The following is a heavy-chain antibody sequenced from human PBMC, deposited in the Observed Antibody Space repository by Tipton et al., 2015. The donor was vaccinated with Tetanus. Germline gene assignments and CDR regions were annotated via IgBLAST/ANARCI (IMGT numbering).Heavy chain of an antibody. V-gene: IGHV4-34*01. CDR2: INHSGST. CDR1: GGSFSGYY. CDR3: ARGLIVVVPAARGRYIWFVP. D-gene: IGHD2-2*01. Sequence: TLSLTCAVYGGSFSGYYWSWIRQPPGKGLEWIGEINHSGSTNYNPSLKSRVTISVDTSKNQFSLKLSSVTAADTAVYYCARGLIVVVPAARGRYIWFVPWGQGTLVTVSS. J-gene: IGHJ5*02.